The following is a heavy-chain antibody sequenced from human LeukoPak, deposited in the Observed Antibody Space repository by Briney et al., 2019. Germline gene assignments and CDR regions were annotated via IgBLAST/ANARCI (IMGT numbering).Heavy chain of an antibody. V-gene: IGHV3-23*01. J-gene: IGHJ4*02. D-gene: IGHD3-3*01. CDR2: SGSGGST. CDR3: AKDFWSGYYPNY. Sequence: GSLGLSCAASGFTFSSYAMSWVRQAPGKGLEWVSGSGSGGSTYYADSVKGRFTISRDNSKNTLYLQMNSLRAEDTAVYYCAKDFWSGYYPNYWGQGTLVTVSS. CDR1: GFTFSSYA.